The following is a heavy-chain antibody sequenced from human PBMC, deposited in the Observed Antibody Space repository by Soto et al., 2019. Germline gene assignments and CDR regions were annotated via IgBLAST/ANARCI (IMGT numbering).Heavy chain of an antibody. CDR2: FDPEGGEA. Sequence: ASVKVSCKISGHTLTEFSIHWVRQAPGKGLEWMGGFDPEGGEAIYAQKWHGRVTMTTDTSTSTAYMELRSLRSDDTAVYYCARPPHDSSGYLTNDFDYWGQVTLVTVSS. V-gene: IGHV1-24*01. J-gene: IGHJ4*02. CDR3: ARPPHDSSGYLTNDFDY. CDR1: GHTLTEFS. D-gene: IGHD3-22*01.